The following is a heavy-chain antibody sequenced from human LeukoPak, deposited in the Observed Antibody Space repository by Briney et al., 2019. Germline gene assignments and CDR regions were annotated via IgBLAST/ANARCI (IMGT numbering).Heavy chain of an antibody. J-gene: IGHJ5*02. Sequence: SETLSLTCTVSGCPFSSYYWSWIRQPAGKGLEWIGRIYTSGSTNYNPSLKSRVTMSVDTSKNQFSLKLSSVTAADTAVYYCARGFFWSGSNWFDPWGQGTLVTVSS. CDR1: GCPFSSYY. V-gene: IGHV4-4*07. CDR3: ARGFFWSGSNWFDP. CDR2: IYTSGST. D-gene: IGHD3-3*01.